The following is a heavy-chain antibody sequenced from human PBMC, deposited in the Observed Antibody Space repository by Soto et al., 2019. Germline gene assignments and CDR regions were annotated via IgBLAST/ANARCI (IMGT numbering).Heavy chain of an antibody. D-gene: IGHD5-18*01. J-gene: IGHJ2*01. V-gene: IGHV1-18*04. CDR1: GYAFTTYG. CDR2: ISVYNGNT. CDR3: ARGYSYGSYWFFDL. Sequence: ASVKVSCKASGYAFTTYGITWLRQAPGQGLEWMGWISVYNGNTNYAQKLQGRVTMTTDTSTSTAYMELWSLSSDDTAVYYCARGYSYGSYWFFDLWGRGTLVTVSS.